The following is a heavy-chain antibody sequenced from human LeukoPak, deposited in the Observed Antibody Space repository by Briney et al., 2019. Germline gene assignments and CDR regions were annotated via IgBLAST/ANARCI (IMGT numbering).Heavy chain of an antibody. Sequence: PETLSLTCTVSGGSISSYYWSWIRQPPGKGLEWIGYIYYSGSTNYNPSLKSRVTISVDTSKNQFSLKLSSVTAADTAVYYCARRSSGYYPRFDPWGQGTLVTVSS. CDR1: GGSISSYY. CDR3: ARRSSGYYPRFDP. J-gene: IGHJ5*02. D-gene: IGHD3-22*01. V-gene: IGHV4-59*01. CDR2: IYYSGST.